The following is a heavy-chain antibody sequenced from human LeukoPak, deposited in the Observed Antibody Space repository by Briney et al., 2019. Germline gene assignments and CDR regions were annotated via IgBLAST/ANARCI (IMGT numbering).Heavy chain of an antibody. CDR1: GGSISSYY. CDR2: IYYSGST. Sequence: PSETLSLTCTVSGGSISSYYWSWIRQPPGKGLEWIGYIYYSGSTNYNPSLKSRVTISVDTSKNQFSLKLSSVTAADTAVYYCARDVGPVVTATVRYNWFDPWGQGTLVTVSS. CDR3: ARDVGPVVTATVRYNWFDP. V-gene: IGHV4-59*12. J-gene: IGHJ5*02. D-gene: IGHD2-21*02.